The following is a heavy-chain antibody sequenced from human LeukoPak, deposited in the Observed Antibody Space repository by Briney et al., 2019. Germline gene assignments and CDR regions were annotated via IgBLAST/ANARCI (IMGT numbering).Heavy chain of an antibody. V-gene: IGHV1-2*02. CDR2: INPNSGGT. Sequence: WASVKVSCKASGYTFTGYYMHWVRQAPGQGLEWMGWINPNSGGTNYAQKFQGRVTMTRDTSISTAYMELSRLRSDDTAVYYCARAYGSGSYHRDNWFDPWGQGTLVTVSS. D-gene: IGHD3-10*01. J-gene: IGHJ5*02. CDR1: GYTFTGYY. CDR3: ARAYGSGSYHRDNWFDP.